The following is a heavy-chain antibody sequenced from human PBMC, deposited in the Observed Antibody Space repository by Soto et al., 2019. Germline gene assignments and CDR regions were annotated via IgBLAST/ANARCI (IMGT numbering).Heavy chain of an antibody. V-gene: IGHV1-18*01. CDR3: ARGCIAVTTHLCY. CDR2: INPYNGNT. Sequence: GASVKVSCKASCYTFNTYGITWVRQAPGQGLEWMGWINPYNGNTKFAQKLQDRVTMTTATSTSTAYMELASLRSDDTAVYYCARGCIAVTTHLCYWGQGTLVTVSS. CDR1: CYTFNTYG. D-gene: IGHD4-17*01. J-gene: IGHJ4*02.